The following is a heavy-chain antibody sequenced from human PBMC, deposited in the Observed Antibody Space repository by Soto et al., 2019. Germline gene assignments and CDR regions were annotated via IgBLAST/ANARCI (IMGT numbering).Heavy chain of an antibody. CDR2: NTDGSST. CDR3: TRRLSVVGTSSFDY. D-gene: IGHD2-15*01. CDR1: GFTISSYW. J-gene: IGHJ4*02. Sequence: EVQLVESGGGLVQPGGSLRLSCAASGFTISSYWMHWVRQAPGKGLVWVSRNTDGSSTSYADSVKGRFTTSRDNAKNTLYLQMNSLRAEDTAVYYCTRRLSVVGTSSFDYWGQGTLVTVSS. V-gene: IGHV3-74*01.